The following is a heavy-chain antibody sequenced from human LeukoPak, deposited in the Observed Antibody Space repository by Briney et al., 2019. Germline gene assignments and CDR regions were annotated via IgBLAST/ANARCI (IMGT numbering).Heavy chain of an antibody. CDR1: GGSISGSSYY. J-gene: IGHJ4*02. V-gene: IGHV4-39*01. CDR3: ARLRGAMTPVTSDFDY. Sequence: PSETLSLTCTVSGGSISGSSYYWAWIRQPPGKGLEWIGSGFYSGSAYYNPSLNSRVSISVDTSKNQFSLNLSSVTAADTAVYYCARLRGAMTPVTSDFDYWGQGTLVTVSS. CDR2: GFYSGSA. D-gene: IGHD4-17*01.